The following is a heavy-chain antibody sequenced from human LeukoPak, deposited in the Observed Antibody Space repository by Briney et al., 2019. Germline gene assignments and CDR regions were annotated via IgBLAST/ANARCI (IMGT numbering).Heavy chain of an antibody. J-gene: IGHJ4*02. Sequence: GGSLRLSCAASGFTFSSYAMQWPRDAPGKGLECGAVISYDGSNIYYAPAVKGRFPNFRDNSKNTLYLQMNSLRAVDPGGYHWASDGFGVWRNVVVPAAIHSWGEGTMVTVSS. CDR3: ASDGFGVWRNVVVPAAIHS. V-gene: IGHV3-30*14. CDR2: ISYDGSNI. CDR1: GFTFSSYA. D-gene: IGHD2-2*01.